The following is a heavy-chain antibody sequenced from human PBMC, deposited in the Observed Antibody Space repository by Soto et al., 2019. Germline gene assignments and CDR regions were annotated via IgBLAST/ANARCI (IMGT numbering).Heavy chain of an antibody. D-gene: IGHD4-17*01. J-gene: IGHJ4*02. CDR1: GFTFSSYW. V-gene: IGHV3-74*01. Sequence: EVQLVESGGGLVQPGGSLRLSCAASGFTFSSYWMHWVRQAPGKGLVWVSRINSDGSSTSYADSVKGRFTISRDNAKNTLYLQMNSLRSEDTAVYYCGRDYGDYPPADYSGQGTLVTVSS. CDR3: GRDYGDYPPADY. CDR2: INSDGSST.